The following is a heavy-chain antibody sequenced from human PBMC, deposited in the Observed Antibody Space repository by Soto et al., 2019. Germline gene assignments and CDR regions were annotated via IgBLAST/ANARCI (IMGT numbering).Heavy chain of an antibody. CDR3: ARYIPGVRYYGMDV. V-gene: IGHV3-23*01. D-gene: IGHD2-2*01. CDR2: IGESGTPT. CDR1: GFTFSSYA. J-gene: IGHJ6*02. Sequence: EVQLLESGGGLVQPGGSLRLSCAASGFTFSSYAMKWVRQAPGKGLEWVSLIGESGTPTYYADSVKGRFTNSRDNSGNTLFLEIYSLRAEDTAVYYCARYIPGVRYYGMDVWGQGTTVTVSS.